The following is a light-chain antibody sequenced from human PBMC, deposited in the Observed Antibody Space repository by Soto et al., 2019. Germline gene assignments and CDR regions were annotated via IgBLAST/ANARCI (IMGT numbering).Light chain of an antibody. V-gene: IGKV1-5*03. J-gene: IGKJ1*01. CDR3: QHYNSYSEA. CDR2: KAS. CDR1: QTISSW. Sequence: DIQMTQSPSTLSGSVGDRVTITCRASQTISSWLAWYQQKPGKAPKLLIYKASTLKSGVPSRFSGSGSGTEFTLTIRSLQPADFAPYYCQHYNSYSEAFGQGTKVERK.